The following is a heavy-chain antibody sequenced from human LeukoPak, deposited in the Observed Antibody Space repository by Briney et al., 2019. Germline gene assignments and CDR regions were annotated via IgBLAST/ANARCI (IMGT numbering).Heavy chain of an antibody. CDR3: AGAPNAYYFDY. CDR1: GFTFSSYS. Sequence: GGSLRLSCAASGFTFSSYSMNWVRQAPGKGLEWVSSISSSSSYIYYADSVKGRFTISRDNAKNSLYLQMNSLRAEDTAVYYCAGAPNAYYFDYWGQGTLVTVSS. CDR2: ISSSSSYI. J-gene: IGHJ4*02. D-gene: IGHD3-16*01. V-gene: IGHV3-21*01.